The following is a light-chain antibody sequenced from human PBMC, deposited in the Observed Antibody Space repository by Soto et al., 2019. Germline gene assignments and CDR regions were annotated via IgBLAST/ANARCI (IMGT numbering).Light chain of an antibody. CDR2: AAS. CDR3: QQSYSNVALT. J-gene: IGKJ4*01. V-gene: IGKV1-39*01. Sequence: DIQMTQSPSSRSASVGDRVTITCRASQYISSYLNWYQQKPGKAPKVLIYAASTLQSGVPSRFSGSESGTDFTLTISNLQPEDFATYYCQQSYSNVALTFGGGTKVEIK. CDR1: QYISSY.